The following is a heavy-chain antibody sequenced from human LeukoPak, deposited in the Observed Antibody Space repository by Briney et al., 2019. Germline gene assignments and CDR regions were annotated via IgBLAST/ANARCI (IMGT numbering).Heavy chain of an antibody. CDR3: ARAVPGYGSTTSCYDVDAIDI. D-gene: IGHD2-2*01. CDR2: IYATGST. Sequence: SETLSLTCAVYGGSFSGYYWSWIRQPPGQGLEWFGRIYATGSTSYNPSLNRRVTISVDTSKNQFSLKLSSVTASATAVYYCARAVPGYGSTTSCYDVDAIDIWGQGTRVTVSS. V-gene: IGHV4-4*08. J-gene: IGHJ3*02. CDR1: GGSFSGYY.